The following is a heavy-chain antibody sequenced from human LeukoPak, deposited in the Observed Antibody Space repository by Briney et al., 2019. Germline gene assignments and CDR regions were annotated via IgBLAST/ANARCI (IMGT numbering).Heavy chain of an antibody. CDR1: GFTFSSYA. D-gene: IGHD6-13*01. J-gene: IGHJ3*02. Sequence: GGSLRLSCAASGFTFSSYAMHWVRQAPGKGLEWVAVISYDGSNKYYADSVKGRFTISRDNSKNTLYLQMNSLRAEDTAVYYCARDKQQLPTGDAFDIWGQGTMVTVSS. CDR3: ARDKQQLPTGDAFDI. CDR2: ISYDGSNK. V-gene: IGHV3-30-3*01.